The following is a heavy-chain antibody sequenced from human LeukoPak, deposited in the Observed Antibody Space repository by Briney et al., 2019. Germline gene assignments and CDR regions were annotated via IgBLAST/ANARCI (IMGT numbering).Heavy chain of an antibody. D-gene: IGHD3-3*01. V-gene: IGHV3-23*01. CDR1: GFTFSNYV. Sequence: GGSLRLSCAASGFTFSNYVMSWVRQAPGKGLEWISTINPSGANTYYAASVRGRLTISRDNSKNTLYLQMNSLRAEDTAVYYCAKAVLITIFGVVIPPLGYWGQGTLVTVSS. J-gene: IGHJ4*02. CDR3: AKAVLITIFGVVIPPLGY. CDR2: INPSGANT.